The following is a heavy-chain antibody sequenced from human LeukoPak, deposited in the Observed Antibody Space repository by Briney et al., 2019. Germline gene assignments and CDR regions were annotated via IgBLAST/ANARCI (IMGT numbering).Heavy chain of an antibody. D-gene: IGHD2-21*01. Sequence: GASVTVSCKASGYTFTSYAMHWVRQAPGQRLEWMGWINAGNGNTKYSQEFQGRVTITRDTSASTAYMELSSLRSEDMAVYYCARGARGHFSYSYYMDVWGKGTTVTVSS. CDR1: GYTFTSYA. J-gene: IGHJ6*03. V-gene: IGHV1-3*03. CDR2: INAGNGNT. CDR3: ARGARGHFSYSYYMDV.